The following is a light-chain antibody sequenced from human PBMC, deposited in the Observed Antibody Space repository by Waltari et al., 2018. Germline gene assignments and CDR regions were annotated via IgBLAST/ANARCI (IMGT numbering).Light chain of an antibody. CDR3: ISYTSSTTWV. J-gene: IGLJ3*02. CDR2: EVS. CDR1: SSDLGASKF. V-gene: IGLV2-14*01. Sequence: QSALTQPASVSGSPGQSITLSCTGTSSDLGASKFVPWYQQPPGKAPKLMIYEVSNRASGVSNRFSGSKSGNTASLTISGLQAEDEADYYCISYTSSTTWVFGGGTSLTVL.